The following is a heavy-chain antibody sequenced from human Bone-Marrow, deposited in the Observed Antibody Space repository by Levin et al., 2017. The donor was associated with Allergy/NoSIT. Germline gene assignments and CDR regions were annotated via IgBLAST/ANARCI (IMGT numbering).Heavy chain of an antibody. CDR2: MNPNSGNT. Sequence: ASVKVSCKASGYTFTSYAINWVRQATGQGLEWMGWMNPNSGNTGYAQKFQGRVTMTRNTSISTAYMELSSLRSEDTAVYYCARGRTNCSSTSCPTRTHPRYYYYYGMDVWGQGTTVTVSS. D-gene: IGHD2-2*01. J-gene: IGHJ6*02. CDR3: ARGRTNCSSTSCPTRTHPRYYYYYGMDV. V-gene: IGHV1-8*01. CDR1: GYTFTSYA.